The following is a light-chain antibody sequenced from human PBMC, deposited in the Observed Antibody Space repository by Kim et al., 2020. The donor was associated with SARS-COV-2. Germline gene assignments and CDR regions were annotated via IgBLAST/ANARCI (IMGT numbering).Light chain of an antibody. CDR2: DVS. CDR3: CSYTTSSTVV. J-gene: IGLJ3*02. CDR1: SCDVGAYNY. Sequence: QSALTQPASVSGSPGQSITISCTGTSCDVGAYNYVYWYQQHPGKAPKVIIYDVSDRPSGVSNRFSGSKSGNTASLTISGLQADDEADYYCCSYTTSSTVVFGEGTQLTVL. V-gene: IGLV2-14*03.